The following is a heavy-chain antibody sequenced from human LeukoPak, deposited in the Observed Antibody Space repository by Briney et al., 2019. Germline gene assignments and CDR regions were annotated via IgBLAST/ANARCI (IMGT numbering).Heavy chain of an antibody. CDR1: GFTFSSHG. V-gene: IGHV3-33*01. J-gene: IGHJ4*02. CDR3: AREASGYYRDF. Sequence: PGGSLRLSCAASGFTFSSHGMHWVRQAPGKGLDWVAVIWYDGSKTLYADSVKGRFTISRDDSKNTLYLQMNSLRAEDTGVYYCAREASGYYRDFWGQGTLVTVSS. D-gene: IGHD3-3*01. CDR2: IWYDGSKT.